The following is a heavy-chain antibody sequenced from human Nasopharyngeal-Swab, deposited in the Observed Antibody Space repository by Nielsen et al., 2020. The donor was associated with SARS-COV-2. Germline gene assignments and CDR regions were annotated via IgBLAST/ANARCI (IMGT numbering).Heavy chain of an antibody. J-gene: IGHJ6*02. CDR1: GYTFNNYY. CDR3: ARRGRCSGSSCDMDV. D-gene: IGHD2-2*01. CDR2: INPGSGGT. Sequence: ASVKVSCKASGYTFNNYYIHWVRQAPGQGLEWMGMINPGSGGTTYAQKFQGRVTMTRDTSTSTVFMDLSSLRSEDTAVYYCARRGRCSGSSCDMDVGGQGTTVTVPS. V-gene: IGHV1-46*02.